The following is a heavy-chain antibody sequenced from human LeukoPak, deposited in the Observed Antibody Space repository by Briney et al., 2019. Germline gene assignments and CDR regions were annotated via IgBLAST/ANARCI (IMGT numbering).Heavy chain of an antibody. CDR1: GFTFSSYS. J-gene: IGHJ6*02. V-gene: IGHV3-21*04. Sequence: GGSLRLSCAASGFTFSSYSMNWVRQAPGKGLEWVSSISSSSSYIYYADSVKGRFTISRDNSKNTLYLQMNSLRAEDTAVYYCANAVSCSSTSCYPGYYGMDVWGQGTTVTVSS. D-gene: IGHD2-2*01. CDR3: ANAVSCSSTSCYPGYYGMDV. CDR2: ISSSSSYI.